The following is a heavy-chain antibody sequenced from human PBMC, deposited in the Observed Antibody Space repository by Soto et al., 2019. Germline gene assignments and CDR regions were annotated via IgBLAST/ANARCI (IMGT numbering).Heavy chain of an antibody. CDR1: GGTFSNHA. J-gene: IGHJ4*02. CDR3: ATDQTREGNYDGNSLDY. V-gene: IGHV1-69*12. D-gene: IGHD1-7*01. CDR2: IIPIFGTT. Sequence: QVQVVQSGAEVKRPGSSVKVSCTASGGTFSNHAINWVRQAPGQGLEWMGVIIPIFGTTDYAQEFQGRVSFTADESTTTAYMELSSLRSEDTAMYYCATDQTREGNYDGNSLDYWGQGTLLTVSS.